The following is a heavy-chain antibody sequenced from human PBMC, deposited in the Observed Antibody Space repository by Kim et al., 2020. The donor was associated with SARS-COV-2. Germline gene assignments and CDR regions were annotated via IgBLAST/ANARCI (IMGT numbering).Heavy chain of an antibody. CDR3: ARDSGPHSSQIDY. CDR1: GFTFSGYS. D-gene: IGHD6-13*01. J-gene: IGHJ4*02. CDR2: ISVSSRSAI. V-gene: IGHV3-48*02. Sequence: GGSLRLSCATSGFTFSGYSMNWVRQAPGKGLEWVSYISVSSRSAIYYADSVRGRFTISRDDAKNSLFLQMNSLRDEDTAVYYCARDSGPHSSQIDYWGQG.